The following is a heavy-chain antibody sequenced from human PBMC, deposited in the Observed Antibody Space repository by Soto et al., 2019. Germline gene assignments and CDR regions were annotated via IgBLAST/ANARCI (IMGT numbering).Heavy chain of an antibody. J-gene: IGHJ5*02. V-gene: IGHV4-34*01. D-gene: IGHD2-2*01. CDR3: ARFGYCSSTSCSSNWFDP. CDR2: INHSGST. CDR1: GGCVSIYD. Sequence: PSGTLDLTSAVYGGCVSIYDWGWIRQHQGKGLEWIGEINHSGSTNYNPSLKSRVTISVDTSKNQFSLKLSSVTAADTAVYYCARFGYCSSTSCSSNWFDPWGQGTLVTVSS.